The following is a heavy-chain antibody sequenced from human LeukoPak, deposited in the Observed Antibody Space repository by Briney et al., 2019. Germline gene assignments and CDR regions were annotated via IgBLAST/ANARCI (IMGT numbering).Heavy chain of an antibody. Sequence: GGSLRLSCAASGFTFSSYAMSWVRQAPGKGLEWVSAISGSGGSTYYADSVKGRFTIFRDNSKNTLYLQMNSLRAEDTAVYYCAKDPLELTYYDFWSGYPWGQGTLVTVSS. CDR3: AKDPLELTYYDFWSGYP. CDR2: ISGSGGST. D-gene: IGHD3-3*01. V-gene: IGHV3-23*01. J-gene: IGHJ5*02. CDR1: GFTFSSYA.